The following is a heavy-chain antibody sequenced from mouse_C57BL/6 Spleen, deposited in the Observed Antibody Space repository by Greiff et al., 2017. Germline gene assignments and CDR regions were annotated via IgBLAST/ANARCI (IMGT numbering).Heavy chain of an antibody. CDR2: IYPGSGNT. Sequence: VHLVESGAELVRPGASVKLSCKASGYTFTDYDINWVKQRPGQGLEWIARIYPGSGNTYYNEKFKGKTTLTAEKSSSTADMQLSSLTSEDSAVYDCARYSTSDYGSIDYWGQGTTLTVSS. CDR3: ARYSTSDYGSIDY. CDR1: GYTFTDYD. V-gene: IGHV1-76*01. J-gene: IGHJ2*01. D-gene: IGHD1-1*01.